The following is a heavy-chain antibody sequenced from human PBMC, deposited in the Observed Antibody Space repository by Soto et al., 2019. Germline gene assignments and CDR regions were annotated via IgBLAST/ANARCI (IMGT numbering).Heavy chain of an antibody. V-gene: IGHV3-21*01. CDR3: ASGRLGPLYNWFDP. CDR2: ISSSSSYI. CDR1: GFTFSSYS. J-gene: IGHJ5*02. Sequence: ESGGGLVKPGGSLRLSCAASGFTFSSYSMNWVRQAPGKGLEWVSSISSSSSYIYYADSVKGRFTISRDNAKNSLYLQMNSLRAEDTAVYYCASGRLGPLYNWFDPWGQGTLVTVSS. D-gene: IGHD3-16*01.